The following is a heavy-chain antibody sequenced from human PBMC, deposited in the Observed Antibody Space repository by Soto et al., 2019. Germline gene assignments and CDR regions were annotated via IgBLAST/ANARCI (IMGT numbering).Heavy chain of an antibody. CDR1: GGSISSSNYD. CDR2: ISYSGTT. D-gene: IGHD3-22*01. V-gene: IGHV4-39*01. Sequence: SETPSLTCTVSGGSISSSNYDWGWIRQPPGKGLEWIGSISYSGTTYYNPSLKSRVTISVDTSKNQFYLKLSSVTAADTAVYYCARRSGYNFYYNYYGMDVWGQGTTVTVSS. CDR3: ARRSGYNFYYNYYGMDV. J-gene: IGHJ6*02.